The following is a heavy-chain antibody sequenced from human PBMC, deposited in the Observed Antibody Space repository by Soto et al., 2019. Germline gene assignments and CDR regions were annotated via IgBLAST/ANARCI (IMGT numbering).Heavy chain of an antibody. Sequence: EVQLLESGGGLVQPGGSLRLSCAASGFTFSSYAMSWVRQAPGKGLEWVSAISGSGGSTYYADSVKGRFTISRDNSKNTLYLQMNSLRAEDTAVYYCEKDLQDIVVGALEYWGQGTVVTVSS. CDR3: EKDLQDIVVGALEY. CDR1: GFTFSSYA. J-gene: IGHJ4*02. V-gene: IGHV3-23*01. D-gene: IGHD2-15*01. CDR2: ISGSGGST.